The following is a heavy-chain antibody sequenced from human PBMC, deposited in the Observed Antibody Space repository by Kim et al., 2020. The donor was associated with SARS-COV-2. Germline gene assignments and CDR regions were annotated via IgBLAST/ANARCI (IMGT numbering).Heavy chain of an antibody. J-gene: IGHJ5*01. Sequence: YANSVKGRFIVSRDNSKNTRYLQMGSLGAEDVAVYYCARTVFPGGAYWFDSWGQGTLVTVSS. D-gene: IGHD2-21*02. V-gene: IGHV3-64*01. CDR3: ARTVFPGGAYWFDS.